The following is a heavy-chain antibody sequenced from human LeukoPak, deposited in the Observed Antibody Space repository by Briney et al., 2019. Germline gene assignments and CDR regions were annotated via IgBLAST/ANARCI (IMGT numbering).Heavy chain of an antibody. J-gene: IGHJ6*02. Sequence: ASVKVSCKTSGGTFSSSAITWVRHAPGQGLEWMGVIIPALNITSYAQKFQGRVTITADTSTSTAYMELSSLRSEETAVYYCARDQGLTAPPPYGLDVWGQGTTVTVSS. D-gene: IGHD5-18*01. CDR3: ARDQGLTAPPPYGLDV. CDR2: IIPALNIT. CDR1: GGTFSSSA. V-gene: IGHV1-69*04.